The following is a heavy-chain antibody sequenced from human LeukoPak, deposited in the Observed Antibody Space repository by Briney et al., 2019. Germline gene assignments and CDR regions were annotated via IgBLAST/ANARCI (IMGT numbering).Heavy chain of an antibody. D-gene: IGHD6-19*01. CDR2: ISYDGSNK. J-gene: IGHJ5*02. Sequence: PGGSLRLSCAASGFTFSSYAMHWVRQAPGKGLEWVAVISYDGSNKYYADSVKGRFTISRDNSKNTLYLQMNSLRAEDTAVYYCARDPSSGWYGSRFDPWGQGTLVTVSS. CDR3: ARDPSSGWYGSRFDP. V-gene: IGHV3-30-3*01. CDR1: GFTFSSYA.